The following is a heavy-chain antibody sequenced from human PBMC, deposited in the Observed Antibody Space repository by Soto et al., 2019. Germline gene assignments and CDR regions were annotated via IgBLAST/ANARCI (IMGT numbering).Heavy chain of an antibody. D-gene: IGHD3-16*01. Sequence: SETLSLTCSVSSGSISNRSYHWGWIRQAPGKGLEWIGTLYLRGSTDYNPSFKSRVTISADTSKDQVSLKLTSVTAADTAVYFCFGVLAATLDYWGQGTLVTVSS. CDR2: LYLRGST. CDR3: FGVLAATLDY. V-gene: IGHV4-39*01. CDR1: SGSISNRSYH. J-gene: IGHJ4*02.